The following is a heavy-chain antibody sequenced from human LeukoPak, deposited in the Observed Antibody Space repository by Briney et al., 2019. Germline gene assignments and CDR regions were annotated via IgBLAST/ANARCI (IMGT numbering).Heavy chain of an antibody. Sequence: PGGSLRLSCAASGFTFSSYSMNWVRQAPGKGLEWVSSISGSGGSTYYADSVKGRFTVSRDNSKNTLYLQMNSLRAEDTAAYYCAKGTTVTTPRAFDIWGQGTVVTVSS. CDR3: AKGTTVTTPRAFDI. J-gene: IGHJ3*02. D-gene: IGHD4-17*01. CDR2: ISGSGGST. V-gene: IGHV3-23*01. CDR1: GFTFSSYS.